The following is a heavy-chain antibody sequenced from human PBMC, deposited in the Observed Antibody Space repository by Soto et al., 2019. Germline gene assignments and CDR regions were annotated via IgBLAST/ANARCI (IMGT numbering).Heavy chain of an antibody. J-gene: IGHJ4*02. CDR2: ISGSGGST. D-gene: IGHD6-6*01. V-gene: IGHV3-23*01. Sequence: WWSLRLCCAASGFTFSSYAMSWVRQAPGKGLEWVSAISGSGGSTYYADSVKGRFTISRDNSKNTLYLQMNSLRAEDTAVYYCAKGASIAARLIDYWGQGTLVTVSS. CDR3: AKGASIAARLIDY. CDR1: GFTFSSYA.